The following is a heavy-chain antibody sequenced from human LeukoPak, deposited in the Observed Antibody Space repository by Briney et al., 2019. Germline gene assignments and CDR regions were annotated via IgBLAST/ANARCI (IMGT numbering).Heavy chain of an antibody. J-gene: IGHJ4*02. D-gene: IGHD2-21*01. CDR2: ITTSGTT. Sequence: PSQTLSLTCTVSSGSISSGSYYWSWIRQPAGKGLVWIGRITTSGTTHYNPSLTSRVTISVDTSKNQLSLKLSSVTAADTAVDYCARELGYAVISFDYWGQGTVVTVSS. CDR3: ARELGYAVISFDY. CDR1: SGSISSGSYY. V-gene: IGHV4-61*02.